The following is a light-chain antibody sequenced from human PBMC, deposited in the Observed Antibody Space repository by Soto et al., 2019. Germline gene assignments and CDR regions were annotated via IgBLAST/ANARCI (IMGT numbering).Light chain of an antibody. V-gene: IGKV3-15*01. J-gene: IGKJ2*01. CDR1: QSVSSN. CDR3: QKYDKWPYT. Sequence: EIVMTQSPATLSVSAGERATLSCRASQSVSSNLAWYQKQPGQAPRLLMFGASTRATGIPAMFSGSGSGTEFTPNISSLQSEDVAIYYWQKYDKWPYTFGQGTNLEIK. CDR2: GAS.